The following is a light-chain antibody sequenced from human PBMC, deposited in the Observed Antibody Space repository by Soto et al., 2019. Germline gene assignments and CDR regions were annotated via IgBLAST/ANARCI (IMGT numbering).Light chain of an antibody. CDR1: GSNIGAGYD. CDR2: GNN. CDR3: QSYDSGLRALYV. V-gene: IGLV1-40*01. Sequence: QSVLTQPPSVSGAPGQRVTISCTGSGSNIGAGYDVQWYQQLPGAAPKLLIYGNNSRPSGVPDRFSGSKSGSSASLAITGLQAGDEADYYCQSYDSGLRALYVFGTGTKLTVL. J-gene: IGLJ1*01.